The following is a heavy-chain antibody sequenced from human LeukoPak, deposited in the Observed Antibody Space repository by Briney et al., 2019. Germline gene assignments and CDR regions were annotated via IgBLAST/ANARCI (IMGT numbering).Heavy chain of an antibody. D-gene: IGHD3-22*01. CDR3: ARSVVITDFDY. Sequence: GASVKVSCKASGGTFSSYAISWVRQAPGQGLEWMGWISAYNGNTNYAQKLQGRGTMTTDTSTSTAYMELRSLRSDDTAVYYCARSVVITDFDYWGQGTLVTVSS. V-gene: IGHV1-18*01. CDR2: ISAYNGNT. J-gene: IGHJ4*02. CDR1: GGTFSSYA.